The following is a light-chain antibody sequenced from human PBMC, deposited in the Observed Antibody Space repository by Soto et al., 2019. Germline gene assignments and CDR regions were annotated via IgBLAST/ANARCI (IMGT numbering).Light chain of an antibody. CDR3: QQYNNWPPIT. V-gene: IGKV3-15*01. Sequence: ETVLTQSPATLSVSPGEGATLSCRADQSVGSLLAWYQQRPGQAPRLLIYRASTRAADIPDRFSGSGSGTDFTLTISSLQSEDFAVYYCQQYNNWPPITFGQGTRLEIK. CDR1: QSVGSL. J-gene: IGKJ5*01. CDR2: RAS.